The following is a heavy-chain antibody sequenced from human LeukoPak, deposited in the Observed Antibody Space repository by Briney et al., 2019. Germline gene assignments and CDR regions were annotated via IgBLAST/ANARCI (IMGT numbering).Heavy chain of an antibody. D-gene: IGHD3-22*01. CDR2: LISGSTYI. Sequence: GGSLRLSCVSSEFTFSRYSMNWVRQAPGKGLEWVSSLISGSTYIYYADSVKGRFTISRDNAKNSLYLQMNSLRAEDTAVYYCARDAYYYDSSNFDYWGQGTLVTVSS. V-gene: IGHV3-21*01. CDR3: ARDAYYYDSSNFDY. CDR1: EFTFSRYS. J-gene: IGHJ4*02.